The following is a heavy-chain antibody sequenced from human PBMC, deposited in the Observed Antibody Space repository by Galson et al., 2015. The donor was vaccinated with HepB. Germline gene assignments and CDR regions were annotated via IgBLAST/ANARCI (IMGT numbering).Heavy chain of an antibody. J-gene: IGHJ3*02. V-gene: IGHV3-30*18. Sequence: SLRLSCAASGFTFSSYGMHWVRQAPGKGLEWVAVISYDGSNKYYADSVKGRFTISRDNSKNTLYLQMNSLRAEDTAVYYCAKFITMIVVDDDAFDIWGQGTMVTVSS. D-gene: IGHD3-22*01. CDR3: AKFITMIVVDDDAFDI. CDR1: GFTFSSYG. CDR2: ISYDGSNK.